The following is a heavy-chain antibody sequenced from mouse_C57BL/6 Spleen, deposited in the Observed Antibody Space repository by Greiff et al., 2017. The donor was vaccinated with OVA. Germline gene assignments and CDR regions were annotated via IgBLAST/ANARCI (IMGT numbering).Heavy chain of an antibody. Sequence: QVQLQQPGAELVMPGASVKLSCKASGYTFTSYWMHWVKQRPGQGLEWIGEIDPSDSYTNYNQKFTGKSTLTVAKSSRTAYMQISSLASQDSAVYYCASAYCSSRAWFAYWGQGTLVTVSA. V-gene: IGHV1-69*01. CDR1: GYTFTSYW. CDR3: ASAYCSSRAWFAY. CDR2: IDPSDSYT. J-gene: IGHJ3*01. D-gene: IGHD1-1*01.